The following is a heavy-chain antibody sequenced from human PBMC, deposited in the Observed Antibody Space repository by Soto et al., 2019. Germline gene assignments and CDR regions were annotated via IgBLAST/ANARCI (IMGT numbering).Heavy chain of an antibody. CDR2: ISAYNGNT. J-gene: IGHJ4*02. V-gene: IGHV1-18*01. CDR3: ARLYYYGSGSSGLDY. CDR1: GYTFTSYG. Sequence: GASVKVSCKASGYTFTSYGISWVRQAPGQGLEWMGWISAYNGNTNYAQKLQGRVTMTTDTSTSTAYMELRSLRSDDTAVYYCARLYYYGSGSSGLDYRGQGTLVTVSS. D-gene: IGHD3-10*01.